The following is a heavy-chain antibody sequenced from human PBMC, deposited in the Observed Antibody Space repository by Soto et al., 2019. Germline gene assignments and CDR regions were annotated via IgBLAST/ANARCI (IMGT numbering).Heavy chain of an antibody. CDR3: ARDGDYVPFDY. CDR1: GFTFSSYS. D-gene: IGHD4-17*01. J-gene: IGHJ4*02. Sequence: EVQLVESGGGLVQPGGSLRICCAASGFTFSSYSMNWVRQAPGKGLEWVSYISSSSSTIYYADSVKGRFTISRDNAKNSLYLQMNSLRAEDTAVYYCARDGDYVPFDYWGQGTLVTVSS. CDR2: ISSSSSTI. V-gene: IGHV3-48*01.